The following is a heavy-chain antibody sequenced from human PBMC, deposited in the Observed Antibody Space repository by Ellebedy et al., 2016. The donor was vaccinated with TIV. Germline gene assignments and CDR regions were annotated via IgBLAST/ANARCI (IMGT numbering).Heavy chain of an antibody. J-gene: IGHJ6*02. CDR2: ISGSGGST. Sequence: GESLKISCAASGFTFSSYAMSWVRQAPGKGLELVSAISGSGGSTYYADSVKGRFTISRDNSKNTLYLQMNSLRAEDTAVYYCAKDKPIWFGELSYYYGMDVWGQGTTVTVSS. D-gene: IGHD3-10*01. V-gene: IGHV3-23*01. CDR3: AKDKPIWFGELSYYYGMDV. CDR1: GFTFSSYA.